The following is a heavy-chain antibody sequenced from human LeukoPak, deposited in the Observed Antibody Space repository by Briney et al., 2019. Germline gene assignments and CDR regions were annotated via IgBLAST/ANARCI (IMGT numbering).Heavy chain of an antibody. D-gene: IGHD5/OR15-5a*01. Sequence: GASVKVSCKVSGDNLSELTVHWVRQAPGKGVEWIGGFDPEEGERLYAQKFEGRVTMTEDTSTDTAYMQLTSLRSEDTAVYYCATFCVYDLLECFDYWGQGTLVTASS. V-gene: IGHV1-24*01. CDR1: GDNLSELT. J-gene: IGHJ4*02. CDR3: ATFCVYDLLECFDY. CDR2: FDPEEGER.